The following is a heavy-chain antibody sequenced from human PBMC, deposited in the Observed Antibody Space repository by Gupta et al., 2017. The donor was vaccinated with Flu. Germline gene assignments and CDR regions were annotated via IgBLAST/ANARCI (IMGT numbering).Heavy chain of an antibody. CDR3: ASSIAVPAAHDAFDI. J-gene: IGHJ3*02. CDR1: YA. Sequence: YAMSWVRQAPGKGLEWVSAISGSGGSTYYADSVKGRFTISRDNSKNTLYLQMNSLRAEDTAVYYCASSIAVPAAHDAFDIWGQGTMVTVSS. CDR2: ISGSGGST. V-gene: IGHV3-23*01. D-gene: IGHD2-2*01.